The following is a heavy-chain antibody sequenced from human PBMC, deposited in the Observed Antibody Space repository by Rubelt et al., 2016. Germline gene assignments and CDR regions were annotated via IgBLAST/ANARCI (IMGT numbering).Heavy chain of an antibody. Sequence: QAPGKGLEWVAVVRFDGTRTYYADSVRGRFTMSRDNSMSTLYLQMNSLRAEDTAVYYRAKQVVPGTAHQFAMDVWGQGTKVTVSS. D-gene: IGHD6-19*01. CDR2: VRFDGTRT. J-gene: IGHJ6*02. V-gene: IGHV3-30*02. CDR3: AKQVVPGTAHQFAMDV.